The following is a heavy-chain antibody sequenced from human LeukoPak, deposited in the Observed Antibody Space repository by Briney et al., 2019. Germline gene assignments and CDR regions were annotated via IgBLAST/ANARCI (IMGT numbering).Heavy chain of an antibody. CDR1: GFTFSSYA. D-gene: IGHD3-22*01. V-gene: IGHV3-30-3*01. J-gene: IGHJ4*02. CDR2: ISYDGSNK. CDR3: AKDEPRAERDTMIVPFDY. Sequence: GGSLRLSCAASGFTFSSYAMHWVRQAPGKGLEWVAVISYDGSNKYYADSVKGRFTISRDNSKNTLYLQMNSLRAEDTAVYYCAKDEPRAERDTMIVPFDYWGQGTLVTVSS.